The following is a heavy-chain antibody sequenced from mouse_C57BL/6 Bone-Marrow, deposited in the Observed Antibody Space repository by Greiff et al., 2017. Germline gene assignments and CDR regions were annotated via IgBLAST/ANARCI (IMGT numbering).Heavy chain of an antibody. CDR3: AQLNYGSRHMDY. D-gene: IGHD1-1*01. V-gene: IGHV5-17*01. CDR1: GFTFTDYG. J-gene: IGHJ4*01. Sequence: EVLLVESGGGLVKPGGSLKLSCAASGFTFTDYGMHWVRQAPEQGLEWVAYISSGSSTTYYADTLKGRSTIPRNNAKNTLFLQMTSLRSEDTAMYCCAQLNYGSRHMDYWGQGTSVTVSS. CDR2: ISSGSSTT.